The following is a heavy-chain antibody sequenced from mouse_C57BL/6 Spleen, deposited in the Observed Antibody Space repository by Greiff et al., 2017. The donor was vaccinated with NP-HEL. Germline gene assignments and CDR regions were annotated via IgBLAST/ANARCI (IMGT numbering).Heavy chain of an antibody. J-gene: IGHJ4*01. CDR3: ANYGTYYAMDY. D-gene: IGHD1-1*01. Sequence: VKLQESGAELARPGASVKLSCKASGYTFTSYGISWVKQRTGQGLEWIGAIYPRSGNTYYNEKFKGKATLTADKSSSTAYMELRSLTSEDSAVYFCANYGTYYAMDYWGQGTSVTVSS. CDR1: GYTFTSYG. CDR2: IYPRSGNT. V-gene: IGHV1-81*01.